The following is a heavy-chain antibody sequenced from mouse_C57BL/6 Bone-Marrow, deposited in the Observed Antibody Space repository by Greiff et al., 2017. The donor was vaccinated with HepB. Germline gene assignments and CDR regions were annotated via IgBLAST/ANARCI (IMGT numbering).Heavy chain of an antibody. V-gene: IGHV1-81*01. Sequence: QVQLQQSGAELARPGASVKLSCKASGYTFTSYGISWVKQRTGQGLEWIGEIYPRSGNTYYNEKFKGKATLTADKSSSTAYMELRSLTSEDSAVYFCAREEQSYDYDDAMDYWGQGTPVTVSS. CDR1: GYTFTSYG. D-gene: IGHD2-4*01. CDR2: IYPRSGNT. CDR3: AREEQSYDYDDAMDY. J-gene: IGHJ4*01.